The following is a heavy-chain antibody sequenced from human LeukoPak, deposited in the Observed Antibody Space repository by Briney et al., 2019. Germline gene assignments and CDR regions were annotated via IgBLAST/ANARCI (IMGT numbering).Heavy chain of an antibody. D-gene: IGHD3-3*01. V-gene: IGHV3-30*03. CDR3: ARALDYDFWSGVDY. Sequence: PGRSLRLSCAASGITFSSYGIHWVRQAPGKGLEWVAVISYDGSNKYYADSVKGRFTISRDNAKNSLYLQMNSLRAEDTAVYYCARALDYDFWSGVDYWGQGTLVTVSS. J-gene: IGHJ4*02. CDR1: GITFSSYG. CDR2: ISYDGSNK.